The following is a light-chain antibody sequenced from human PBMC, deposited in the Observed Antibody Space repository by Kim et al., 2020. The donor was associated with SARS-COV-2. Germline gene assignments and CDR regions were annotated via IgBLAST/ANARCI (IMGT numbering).Light chain of an antibody. V-gene: IGKV1-9*01. CDR3: QQLNTYPPT. J-gene: IGKJ4*01. CDR1: QGISSY. Sequence: IQLTQSPSSLSASVGDRVTITCRASQGISSYLAWYQQKPGRAPKLLMYAASTLQGGVPSRFSGSGSGTDFTLTISSLQPEDFATYYCQQLNTYPPTFGGGTKVDIK. CDR2: AAS.